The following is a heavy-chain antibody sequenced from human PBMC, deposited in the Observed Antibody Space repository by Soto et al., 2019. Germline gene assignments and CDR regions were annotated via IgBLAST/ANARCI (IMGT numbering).Heavy chain of an antibody. V-gene: IGHV1-69*01. D-gene: IGHD2-21*02. J-gene: IGHJ4*02. CDR2: IIPIFGTA. Sequence: QVQLVQSGAEVKRPGSSVKVSCKASGGTFSSYAISWVRQAPGQGLEWMGGIIPIFGTANYAQKFQGKVTITADESTSTAYMELSSLRSYDTAVYYCARELAYCGGDCYAFDYWGQGTLVTVSS. CDR3: ARELAYCGGDCYAFDY. CDR1: GGTFSSYA.